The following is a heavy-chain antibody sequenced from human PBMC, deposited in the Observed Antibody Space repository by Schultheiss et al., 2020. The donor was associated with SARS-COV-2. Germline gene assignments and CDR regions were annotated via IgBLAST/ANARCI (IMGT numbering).Heavy chain of an antibody. CDR3: ASGNYGFPFGS. Sequence: ASVKVSCKASGYTFTGYYIHWLRQAPGQGLEWMGWINPNTGGTNYAQKFQGRVTITRDTSASTAYMELRNLRSDDTAVYYCASGNYGFPFGSWGQGTLVTVSS. J-gene: IGHJ4*02. V-gene: IGHV1-2*02. D-gene: IGHD4-11*01. CDR1: GYTFTGYY. CDR2: INPNTGGT.